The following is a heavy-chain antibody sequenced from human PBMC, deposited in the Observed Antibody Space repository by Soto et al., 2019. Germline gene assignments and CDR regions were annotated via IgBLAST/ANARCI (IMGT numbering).Heavy chain of an antibody. D-gene: IGHD2-2*01. Sequence: EVHLVESGGGLVQPGRSLRLSCTASGFTFGDYAVSWLRQAPGKGLEWVGFIRSKAYGGTTEYAASVKGRFTISRDDSKSIAYLQMNSLKIEDTAVYYCTRDLRYCSDTRCYAPDYWGQGTLVTVSS. J-gene: IGHJ4*02. CDR1: GFTFGDYA. CDR2: IRSKAYGGTT. V-gene: IGHV3-49*03. CDR3: TRDLRYCSDTRCYAPDY.